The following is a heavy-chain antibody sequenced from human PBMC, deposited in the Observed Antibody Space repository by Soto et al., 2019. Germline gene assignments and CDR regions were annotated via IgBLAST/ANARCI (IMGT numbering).Heavy chain of an antibody. V-gene: IGHV1-18*01. CDR3: ARDRYYDSSGYYPPYYYYGMDV. J-gene: IGHJ6*02. Sequence: ASVKVSCKASGYTFTNYGISWVRQAPGQGLEWMGWINTYSGNTNYAQKLQGRVTMTRDTSISTAYMELSRLRSDDTAVYYCARDRYYDSSGYYPPYYYYGMDVWGQGTTVTVSS. CDR2: INTYSGNT. CDR1: GYTFTNYG. D-gene: IGHD3-22*01.